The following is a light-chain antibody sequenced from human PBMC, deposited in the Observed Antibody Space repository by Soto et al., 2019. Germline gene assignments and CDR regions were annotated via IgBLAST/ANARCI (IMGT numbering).Light chain of an antibody. CDR2: EVS. J-gene: IGLJ1*01. Sequence: QSALTQPASVSGSPGQSITISCTGTSSDVGNYKYVSWYQQHPGKAPKLMIYEVSNRPSGVSNRFSGSKSDNTVSLTISGLQAEDETDYYCFSYTSSGTYVFGTGTKVTVL. CDR1: SSDVGNYKY. CDR3: FSYTSSGTYV. V-gene: IGLV2-14*01.